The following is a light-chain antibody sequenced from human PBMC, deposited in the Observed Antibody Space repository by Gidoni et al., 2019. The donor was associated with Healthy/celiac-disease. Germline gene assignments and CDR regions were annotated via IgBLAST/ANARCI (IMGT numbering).Light chain of an antibody. Sequence: DIQMTQSPSTLSASVGDRVTITCRASQSISSWLAWYQQKQGKAPKLLIYKASSLESGVPSRFRGSGSGTEFTLTISSLQPDDLATYYCQQYNSYPYTFGQGTKLEIK. CDR3: QQYNSYPYT. CDR2: KAS. J-gene: IGKJ2*01. V-gene: IGKV1-5*03. CDR1: QSISSW.